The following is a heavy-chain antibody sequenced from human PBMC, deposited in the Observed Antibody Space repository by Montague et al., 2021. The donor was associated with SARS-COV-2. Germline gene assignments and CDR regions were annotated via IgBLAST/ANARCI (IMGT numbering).Heavy chain of an antibody. V-gene: IGHV4-59*01. Sequence: ETLSLTGTVSGGAISRYSWTWIRQPPGKGLEWIGYIYNVGSPNYNPSXXILVTISVDTSKNQFSLKLSSVAAADTAVSYRARVGRGSSWYEVAFDIWGQGTMVTVSS. CDR1: GGAISRYS. J-gene: IGHJ3*02. CDR2: IYNVGSP. CDR3: ARVGRGSSWYEVAFDI. D-gene: IGHD6-13*01.